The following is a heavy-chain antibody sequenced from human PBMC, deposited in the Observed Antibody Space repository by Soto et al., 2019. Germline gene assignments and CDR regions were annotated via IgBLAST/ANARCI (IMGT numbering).Heavy chain of an antibody. CDR1: GYSFSRCW. J-gene: IGHJ6*02. CDR3: ARRRGSGRDYYYNYGMGV. Sequence: GDSLKISCKGSGYSFSRCWIGWVRQMPGKGLEWMGIIYPGDSDIRYSPSFQGQVTISADTSISTAYLQWSSLKASDTAIYYCARRRGSGRDYYYNYGMGVWGQGTTVTVS. CDR2: IYPGDSDI. V-gene: IGHV5-51*01. D-gene: IGHD1-26*01.